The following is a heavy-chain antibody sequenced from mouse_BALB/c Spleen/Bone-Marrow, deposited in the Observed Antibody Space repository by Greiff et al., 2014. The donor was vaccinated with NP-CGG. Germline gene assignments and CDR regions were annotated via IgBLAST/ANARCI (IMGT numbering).Heavy chain of an antibody. J-gene: IGHJ4*01. V-gene: IGHV5-17*02. D-gene: IGHD3-3*01. Sequence: VQLQQSGGGLVQPGGSRKLSCAASGFTFSSFGMHWVRQAPEKGLEWVAYISSGSSTIYYADTMKGRLTISRDNPKNTLFLQMTSLRSEDTAMYYCTRSGTLGAMDYWGQGTSVTVSS. CDR3: TRSGTLGAMDY. CDR2: ISSGSSTI. CDR1: GFTFSSFG.